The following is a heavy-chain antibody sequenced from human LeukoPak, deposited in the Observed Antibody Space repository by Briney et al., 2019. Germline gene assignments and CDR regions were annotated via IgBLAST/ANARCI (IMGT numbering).Heavy chain of an antibody. CDR1: GGSISSSNYY. CDR3: ARHPGYSSGLY. D-gene: IGHD6-19*01. Sequence: SSETLSLTRSVSGGSISSSNYYWGWIRQPPGKGLEWVGSIYYSGSTYYNPSLKSRVTISVDTSKNQFSLRLSSVTAADTAVYFCARHPGYSSGLYWGQGTLVTVSS. CDR2: IYYSGST. V-gene: IGHV4-39*01. J-gene: IGHJ4*02.